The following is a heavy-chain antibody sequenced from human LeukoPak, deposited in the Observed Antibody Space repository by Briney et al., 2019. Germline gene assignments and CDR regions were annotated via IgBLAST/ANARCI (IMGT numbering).Heavy chain of an antibody. Sequence: GGSLRLSCAASGFTFSSYGMHWVRQAPGKGLEWVAFIRYDGSNKYYADSVKGRFTISRDNSKNTLYLQMNSLRAEDTAVYYCAKESQLELSDDAFDIWGQGTMVTVSS. CDR1: GFTFSSYG. CDR3: AKESQLELSDDAFDI. CDR2: IRYDGSNK. J-gene: IGHJ3*02. D-gene: IGHD1-1*01. V-gene: IGHV3-30*02.